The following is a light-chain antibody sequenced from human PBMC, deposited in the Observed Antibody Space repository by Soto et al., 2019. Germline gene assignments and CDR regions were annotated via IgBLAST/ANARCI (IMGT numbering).Light chain of an antibody. V-gene: IGKV1-16*02. Sequence: DIQMTQSPSSLSASVRDRITITCRASQDINNYLTWFQQKPGKAPKSLIYGAFTLQSGVPSKFSGSGSGTEFTLTISSLQPEDFAIYYCQQYKTYPFTFGPGTKVDIK. CDR1: QDINNY. CDR2: GAF. CDR3: QQYKTYPFT. J-gene: IGKJ3*01.